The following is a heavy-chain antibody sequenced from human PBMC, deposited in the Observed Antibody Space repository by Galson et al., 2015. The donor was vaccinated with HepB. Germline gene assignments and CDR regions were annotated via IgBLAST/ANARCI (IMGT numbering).Heavy chain of an antibody. V-gene: IGHV3-30*18. CDR3: AKVEYFDWLGLWDY. CDR1: GFTFSTYA. Sequence: SLRLSCAASGFTFSTYAMSWVRQAPGKGLEWVAVISYDGSNKYYADSVKGRFTISRDNSKNTLYLQMNSLRAEDTAVYYCAKVEYFDWLGLWDYWGQGTLVTVSS. J-gene: IGHJ4*02. D-gene: IGHD3-9*01. CDR2: ISYDGSNK.